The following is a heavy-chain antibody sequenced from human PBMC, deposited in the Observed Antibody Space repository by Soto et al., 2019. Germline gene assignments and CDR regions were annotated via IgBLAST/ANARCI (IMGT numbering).Heavy chain of an antibody. J-gene: IGHJ4*02. CDR3: ARGGGSDSFNY. D-gene: IGHD5-12*01. V-gene: IGHV4-30-2*01. CDR2: INHLETT. Sequence: QLQLHESGSGLVKPSQTLSLTCTVSGASITFGGYSWSWIRQTPGKGLEWIGYINHLETTFYNTSLESRLTTSIDRATNQFSLKLHSMSGADRAVYFCARGGGSDSFNYWGQGILVTVSS. CDR1: GASITFGGYS.